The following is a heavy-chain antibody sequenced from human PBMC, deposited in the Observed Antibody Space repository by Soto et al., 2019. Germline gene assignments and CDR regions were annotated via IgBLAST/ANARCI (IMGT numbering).Heavy chain of an antibody. D-gene: IGHD3-10*01. CDR2: ISFDGSTE. J-gene: IGHJ6*02. V-gene: IGHV3-30-3*01. CDR1: GFTFIGFA. Sequence: QVQLVESGGGVVQPGRSLRLSGEASGFTFIGFALNWVRRAPGKGLEWVAVISFDGSTEYYADSVKARFTISRDNSKNTVYLQMNSLRSEDTAVYYCARSRHGSGSYTHFYYGLDVWGQGTTVTVSS. CDR3: ARSRHGSGSYTHFYYGLDV.